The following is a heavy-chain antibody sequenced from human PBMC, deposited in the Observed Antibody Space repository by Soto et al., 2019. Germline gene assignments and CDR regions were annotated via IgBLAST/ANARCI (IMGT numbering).Heavy chain of an antibody. D-gene: IGHD3-10*01. J-gene: IGHJ6*03. V-gene: IGHV3-23*01. CDR3: ARAASNYFASGSYMTYYMDV. CDR1: GFTFSNYA. Sequence: GGSLRLSCAASGFTFSNYAMSWVRQAPGKGLEWVPTISGSGGTTYYADCVKGRFTISRDNSKDTLYLQMNSLRVEDTAVYYCARAASNYFASGSYMTYYMDVWGKGTTVTVSS. CDR2: ISGSGGTT.